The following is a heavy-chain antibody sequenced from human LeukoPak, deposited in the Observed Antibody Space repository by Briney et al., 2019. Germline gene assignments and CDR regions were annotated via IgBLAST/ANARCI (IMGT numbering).Heavy chain of an antibody. CDR2: TGGSDDNT. CDR3: TKDLMTGFSSRWYFAY. Sequence: GGSLRLSCEGSGLSFNGYAMSWVRQAPGKGLEWVAVTGGSDDNTHYADSVKGRFTISRDNSENRLFLQMNSLRTDDSALYYCTKDLMTGFSSRWYFAYWGQGTLVTVPS. CDR1: GLSFNGYA. J-gene: IGHJ4*02. V-gene: IGHV3-23*01. D-gene: IGHD6-19*01.